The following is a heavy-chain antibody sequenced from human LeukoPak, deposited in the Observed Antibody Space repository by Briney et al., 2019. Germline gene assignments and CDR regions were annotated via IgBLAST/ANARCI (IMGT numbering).Heavy chain of an antibody. CDR2: IDCSGST. CDR3: ARGGGYCSSISCSGFDY. CDR1: GASISSGNYY. V-gene: IGHV4-30-4*01. D-gene: IGHD2-2*01. J-gene: IGHJ4*02. Sequence: SETVSVTCAVSGASISSGNYYWRWIRHPPRKGMQWGGYIDCSGSTYYNPSLKSRVTISVDTSKNQFSLKLSSVTAADTAVYYCARGGGYCSSISCSGFDYWGQGTLVTVSS.